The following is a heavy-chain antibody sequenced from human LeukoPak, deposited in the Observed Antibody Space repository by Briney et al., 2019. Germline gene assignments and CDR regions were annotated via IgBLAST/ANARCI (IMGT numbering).Heavy chain of an antibody. J-gene: IGHJ5*02. CDR2: ISYDGSNK. D-gene: IGHD5-24*01. V-gene: IGHV3-30-3*01. CDR1: GFTFSSYW. Sequence: PGGSLRLSCAASGFTFSSYWMSWVRQAPGKGLEWVAVISYDGSNKYYADSVKGRFTISRDNSKNTLYLQMNSLRAEDTAVYHCARDHGRDGYNGAWGQGTLVTVSS. CDR3: ARDHGRDGYNGA.